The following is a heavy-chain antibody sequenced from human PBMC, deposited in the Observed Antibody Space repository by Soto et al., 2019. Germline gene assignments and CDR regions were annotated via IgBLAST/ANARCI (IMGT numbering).Heavy chain of an antibody. Sequence: GGSLRLSCAGSGFTLTMSAVSWVRQAPGKGLEWVSGISAGGGGTYYADSVKGRFTISRDISKNTVYLQMNGLRVEDTAVYYCAKDMGLWVETFDYWGHGTLVTVSS. D-gene: IGHD2-21*02. CDR2: ISAGGGGT. CDR1: GFTLTMSA. V-gene: IGHV3-23*01. J-gene: IGHJ4*01. CDR3: AKDMGLWVETFDY.